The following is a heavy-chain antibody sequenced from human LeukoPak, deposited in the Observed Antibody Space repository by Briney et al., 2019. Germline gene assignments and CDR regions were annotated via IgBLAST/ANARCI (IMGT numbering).Heavy chain of an antibody. Sequence: GASVKVSCKASGGTFSSYAISWVRQAPGQGLEWMGGIIPIFGTANCAQKFQGRVTITADESTSTAYMELSSLRSEDTAVYYCAREGERDSNPPNDAFDIWGQGTMVTVSS. CDR1: GGTFSSYA. D-gene: IGHD3-16*01. CDR2: IIPIFGTA. V-gene: IGHV1-69*01. J-gene: IGHJ3*02. CDR3: AREGERDSNPPNDAFDI.